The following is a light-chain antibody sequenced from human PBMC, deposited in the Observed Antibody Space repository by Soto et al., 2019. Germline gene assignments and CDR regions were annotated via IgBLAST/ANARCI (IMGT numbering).Light chain of an antibody. V-gene: IGKV3-11*01. CDR1: QSVSSS. J-gene: IGKJ4*01. Sequence: EIVLTQSPATLSLSPGERATLSCRASQSVSSSLAWYQQKPGQAPRLLIYDASNRATGIPARFSGSGSGTDFTLTISSLEPEDSAVYYCQQRSNLPPVLIFGGGTKVEI. CDR2: DAS. CDR3: QQRSNLPPVLI.